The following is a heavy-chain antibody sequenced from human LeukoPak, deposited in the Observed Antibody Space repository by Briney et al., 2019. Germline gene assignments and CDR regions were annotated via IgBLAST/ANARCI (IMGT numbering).Heavy chain of an antibody. CDR1: GYTFTAYY. J-gene: IGHJ4*02. Sequence: ASVKVSCKASGYTFTAYYLHWVRQAPGQGLKWMGWISTNSGSTNFAQKFKGRVTMTRDTSIATAYMDLTTLRSDDTAVYYCAREWNKYGSGSYFKLWGQGTLVTVSS. CDR2: ISTNSGST. V-gene: IGHV1-2*02. CDR3: AREWNKYGSGSYFKL. D-gene: IGHD3-10*01.